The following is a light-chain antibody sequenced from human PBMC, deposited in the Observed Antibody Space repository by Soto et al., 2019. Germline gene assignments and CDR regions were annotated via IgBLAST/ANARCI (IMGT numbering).Light chain of an antibody. CDR3: SSYTDTSTFV. CDR1: SSNIGNNA. J-gene: IGLJ1*01. V-gene: IGLV1-36*01. Sequence: QSVLTQPPSVSEAPRQRVTISCSGSSSNIGNNAVNWYQQLPGKAPKLLIYYDDLLPSGVSDRFSGSKSGTSASLTISGLQSEDEADYYCSSYTDTSTFVFGTGTKLTVL. CDR2: YDD.